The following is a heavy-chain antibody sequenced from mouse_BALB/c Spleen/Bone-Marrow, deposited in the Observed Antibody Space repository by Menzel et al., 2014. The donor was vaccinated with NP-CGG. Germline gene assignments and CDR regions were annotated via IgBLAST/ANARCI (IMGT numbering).Heavy chain of an antibody. Sequence: DVQLQESGGGLVQPGGSMKLSCVASGFTFSNYWMNWVRQSPEKGLEWVAEIRLKSNNYATHYAESVKGRFTISRDDSKSNVYLQMNNLRAEDTGIYYCTTGFAYWGQGTLVTVSA. J-gene: IGHJ3*01. V-gene: IGHV6-6*02. CDR3: TTGFAY. CDR1: GFTFSNYW. CDR2: IRLKSNNYAT.